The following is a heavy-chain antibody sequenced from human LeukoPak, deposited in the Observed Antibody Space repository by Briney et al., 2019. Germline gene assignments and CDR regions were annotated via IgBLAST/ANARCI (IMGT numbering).Heavy chain of an antibody. J-gene: IGHJ6*02. Sequence: KTSETLSLTCAVYGGSFSGYYWSWIRQPPGKGLEWIGYISYSGSTKYNPSLESRVTISVDTSKSQFSLKLRSVTAADTAVYYCARDRTYSDSSTTYFYGMDVWGHGTTVTVSS. D-gene: IGHD1-26*01. V-gene: IGHV4-59*01. CDR1: GGSFSGYY. CDR3: ARDRTYSDSSTTYFYGMDV. CDR2: ISYSGST.